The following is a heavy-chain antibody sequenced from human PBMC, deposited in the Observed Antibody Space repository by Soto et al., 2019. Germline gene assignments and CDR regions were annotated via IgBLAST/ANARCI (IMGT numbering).Heavy chain of an antibody. Sequence: SLRLSCAASGFTFSSXGMXWVRQAPGKGLEWVAVISYDGSNKYYADSVKGRFTISRDNSKNTLYLQMNSLRAEDTAVYYCAKDLWDSSSAVGFDYWGXGTXVTVSS. CDR3: AKDLWDSSSAVGFDY. CDR1: GFTFSSXG. D-gene: IGHD6-6*01. J-gene: IGHJ4*01. CDR2: ISYDGSNK. V-gene: IGHV3-30*18.